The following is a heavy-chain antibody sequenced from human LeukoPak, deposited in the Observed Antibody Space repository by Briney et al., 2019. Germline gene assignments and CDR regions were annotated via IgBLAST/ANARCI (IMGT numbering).Heavy chain of an antibody. CDR2: IYYIGST. J-gene: IGHJ4*02. CDR1: GGSISSYY. D-gene: IGHD5-18*01. V-gene: IGHV4-59*08. Sequence: PSETLSLTCTVSGGSISSYYWSWIRQPPGKGLEWIGYIYYIGSTNYNPSLKSRVTISVDTPKNQFSLKLSSVTAADTAVYYCASARSSSGYSYGLGVYYFDYWGQGTLVAVSS. CDR3: ASARSSSGYSYGLGVYYFDY.